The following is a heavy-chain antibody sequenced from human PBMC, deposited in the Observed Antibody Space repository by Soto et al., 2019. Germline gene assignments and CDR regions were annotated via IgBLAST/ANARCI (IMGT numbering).Heavy chain of an antibody. Sequence: QVQLVESGGGVVQPGRSLILSCAASGFTFSSYAMHWVRQAPGKGLEWVAVISYDGSNKYYADSVKGRFTISSDNSKNTLYLQMNSLRAEDTAVYYCARDRLRYNWNDFPYYYYGMDVWGQGTTVTVSS. CDR3: ARDRLRYNWNDFPYYYYGMDV. J-gene: IGHJ6*02. D-gene: IGHD1-1*01. CDR1: GFTFSSYA. V-gene: IGHV3-30-3*01. CDR2: ISYDGSNK.